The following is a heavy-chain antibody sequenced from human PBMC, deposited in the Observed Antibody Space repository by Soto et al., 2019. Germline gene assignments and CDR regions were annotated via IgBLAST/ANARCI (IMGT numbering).Heavy chain of an antibody. J-gene: IGHJ4*02. CDR1: GYTFTSYG. CDR2: ISAYNGNT. Sequence: ASVKVSCKASGYTFTSYGISWVRQAPGQGLEWMGWISAYNGNTNYAQKLQGRVTMTTDTSTSTAYMELRSLRSDDTAVYYCARDYRGYSYGYPAYWGQGTLVTVSS. V-gene: IGHV1-18*01. CDR3: ARDYRGYSYGYPAY. D-gene: IGHD5-18*01.